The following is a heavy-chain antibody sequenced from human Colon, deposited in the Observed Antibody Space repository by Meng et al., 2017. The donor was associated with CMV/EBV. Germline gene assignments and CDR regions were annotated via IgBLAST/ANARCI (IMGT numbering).Heavy chain of an antibody. Sequence: GESLKISCKASGYTFTDYHMHWLRQAPGQGPEWMGLINPNGGSSSAAQKFQGRVTMTSDTSTSTVYMELNSLTSEDTAVYYCARPYHLQGFDYWGQGTLVTVSS. J-gene: IGHJ4*02. CDR1: GYTFTDYH. V-gene: IGHV1-46*01. CDR2: INPNGGSS. CDR3: ARPYHLQGFDY.